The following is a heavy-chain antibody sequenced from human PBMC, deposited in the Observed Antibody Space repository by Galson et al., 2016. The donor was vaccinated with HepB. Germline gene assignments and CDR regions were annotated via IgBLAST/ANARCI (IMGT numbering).Heavy chain of an antibody. D-gene: IGHD1-26*01. CDR1: GFTFSNAW. CDR3: TTGRGPDSGSYFID. CDR2: IKSKTDGGTT. J-gene: IGHJ4*02. V-gene: IGHV3-15*01. Sequence: SLRLSCAASGFTFSNAWMTWVRQAPGKGLEWVGRIKSKTDGGTTYYAAPVKDKFTISRDDSKNTLYLQLNSLKTEDTAVYYCTTGRGPDSGSYFIDWGQGTLVTVSS.